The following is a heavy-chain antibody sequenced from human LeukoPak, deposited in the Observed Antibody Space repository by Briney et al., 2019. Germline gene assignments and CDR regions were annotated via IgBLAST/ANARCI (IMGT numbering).Heavy chain of an antibody. CDR2: ISSSGGTI. D-gene: IGHD2-8*01. CDR1: GFTFSKYA. J-gene: IGHJ6*02. V-gene: IGHV3-48*01. Sequence: GGSLRLSCAASGFTFSKYAMNWVRQAPGKGLEWLSCISSSGGTIYYADSVKGRFSISRDNAKNSLYLQMPSLRADDTAVYYSAASVAYCTNAICYKSYYGMDVWGQGTTVTVSS. CDR3: AASVAYCTNAICYKSYYGMDV.